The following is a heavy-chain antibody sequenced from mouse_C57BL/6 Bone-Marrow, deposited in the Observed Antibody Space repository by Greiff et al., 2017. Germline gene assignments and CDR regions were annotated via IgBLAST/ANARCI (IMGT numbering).Heavy chain of an antibody. CDR1: GYTFTSHW. CDR2: ICPGSGST. Sequence: QVQLQQSGPELVRPGASVKISCKAPGYTFTSHWMQWVSQRPGQGLEWIGAICPGSGSTYYNEKFKGKATLTVDTSSSTAYMQLSSLTSEDSAVSFCEREMGSSGVDYWGQGTTLTVSS. V-gene: IGHV1-56*01. CDR3: EREMGSSGVDY. J-gene: IGHJ2*01. D-gene: IGHD3-2*02.